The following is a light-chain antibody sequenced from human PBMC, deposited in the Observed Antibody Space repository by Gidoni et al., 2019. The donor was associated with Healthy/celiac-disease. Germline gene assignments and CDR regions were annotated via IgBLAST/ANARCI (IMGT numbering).Light chain of an antibody. J-gene: IGKJ4*01. CDR1: QSVSSS. V-gene: IGKV3-11*01. CDR2: DAS. CDR3: QQRSNWLT. Sequence: DIVLTQSPATLSLSPGERATLSCRASQSVSSSLAWYQQKPDPAPRLLIYDASNRATGIPARFSGSGSGTDFTLTSSSLEPEDFAVYYCQQRSNWLTFGGGTKVEIK.